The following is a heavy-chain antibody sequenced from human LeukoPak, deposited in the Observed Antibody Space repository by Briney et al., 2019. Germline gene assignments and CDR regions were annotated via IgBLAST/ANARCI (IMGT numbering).Heavy chain of an antibody. CDR2: INWGATRT. D-gene: IGHD3-10*01. V-gene: IGHV3-43D*04. J-gene: IGHJ6*03. CDR1: GFTFGDYA. Sequence: GGSLRLSCAASGFTFGDYAMQWVRQAPGKGLEWVSLINWGATRTYYADSVKGRFTISRDNSKNSLSLQMNSLRPEDTALYYCAKERRGYYMDVWGKGTTVTVSS. CDR3: AKERRGYYMDV.